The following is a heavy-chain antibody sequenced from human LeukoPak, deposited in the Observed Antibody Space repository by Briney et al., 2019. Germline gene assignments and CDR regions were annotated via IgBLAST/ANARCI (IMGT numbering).Heavy chain of an antibody. V-gene: IGHV4-39*01. CDR1: GGSISSSAYF. CDR2: IHYRGST. CDR3: ARLNIVVVTAIDY. D-gene: IGHD2-21*02. J-gene: IGHJ4*02. Sequence: PSETLSLTCSVSGGSISSSAYFWGWVRQPPGKGLEWIGSIHYRGSTYYSSSLKGRVTMSVDTSQNRFSLTLNSVTAADTAMYFCARLNIVVVTAIDYWGQGSPVIVSS.